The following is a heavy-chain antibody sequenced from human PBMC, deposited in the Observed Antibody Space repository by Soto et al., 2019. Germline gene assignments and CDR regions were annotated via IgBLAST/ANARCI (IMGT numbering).Heavy chain of an antibody. J-gene: IGHJ3*02. V-gene: IGHV1-18*01. CDR3: ARVVAVADPNDAFDI. Sequence: QVQLVQSGAEVKKPGASVKVSCKASGYTFTSYGISWVRQAPGQGLEWMGWISAYNGNTNYAQKLQGRVTMTTDTTTSTAYMERRSLRSDDTAVYYCARVVAVADPNDAFDIWGQGTMVTVSS. CDR2: ISAYNGNT. D-gene: IGHD6-19*01. CDR1: GYTFTSYG.